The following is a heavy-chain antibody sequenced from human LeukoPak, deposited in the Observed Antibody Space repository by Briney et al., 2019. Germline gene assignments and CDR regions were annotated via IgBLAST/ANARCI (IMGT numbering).Heavy chain of an antibody. V-gene: IGHV3-15*01. J-gene: IGHJ4*02. CDR3: TTEDVLLWFGEPIDY. CDR2: IKSKTDGGTT. Sequence: GGSLRLSCAASGFTFSNAWMSWVRQAPGKGPEWVGRIKSKTDGGTTDYAAPVKGRFTISRDDSKNTLYLQMNSLKTEDTAVYYCTTEDVLLWFGEPIDYWGQGTLVTVSS. D-gene: IGHD3-10*01. CDR1: GFTFSNAW.